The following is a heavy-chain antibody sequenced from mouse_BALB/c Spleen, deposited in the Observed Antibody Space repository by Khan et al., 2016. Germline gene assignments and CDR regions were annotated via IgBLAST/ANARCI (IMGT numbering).Heavy chain of an antibody. V-gene: IGHV9-3-1*01. J-gene: IGHJ2*01. Sequence: QIQLVQSGPELKKPGETVKISCKASGYTFTNYGMNWVKQAPGKGLKWMGWINTYTGEPTYADDFKGRFAFSLETSVSTAYLQINNLKNEDTATYFCARGRETARTRGYYFDYWGQGTTLTVSS. D-gene: IGHD3-2*01. CDR1: GYTFTNYG. CDR2: INTYTGEP. CDR3: ARGRETARTRGYYFDY.